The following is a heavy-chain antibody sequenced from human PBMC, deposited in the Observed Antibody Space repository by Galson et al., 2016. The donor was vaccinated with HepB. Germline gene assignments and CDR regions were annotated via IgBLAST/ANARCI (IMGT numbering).Heavy chain of an antibody. D-gene: IGHD2-8*01. J-gene: IGHJ3*02. Sequence: QSGAEVKKPGESLKISCKGSGYNFASYWLGWVRQMPGKGLEWMGIIYPGDSDTRYNPSVQGQVTFSGDKSISTAYLQWSSLKASDTALYFYARQGSMQAFDIWGQGTMVTVSS. CDR1: GYNFASYW. V-gene: IGHV5-51*01. CDR3: ARQGSMQAFDI. CDR2: IYPGDSDT.